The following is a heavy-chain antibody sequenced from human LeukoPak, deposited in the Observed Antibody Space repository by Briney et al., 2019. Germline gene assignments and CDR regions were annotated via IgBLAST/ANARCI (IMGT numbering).Heavy chain of an antibody. CDR2: INPNSGGT. CDR1: GYTFTGNN. D-gene: IGHD3-22*01. J-gene: IGHJ3*02. V-gene: IGHV1-2*02. CDR3: ARGLFLSGYLDAFDI. Sequence: ASVKVSCKASGYTFTGNNIYWVRQAPGQGLEWMGWINPNSGGTIYAQKFQGRVTMTRDTSISTAYMELSSLISDDTAVYFCARGLFLSGYLDAFDIWGQGTVVTVSS.